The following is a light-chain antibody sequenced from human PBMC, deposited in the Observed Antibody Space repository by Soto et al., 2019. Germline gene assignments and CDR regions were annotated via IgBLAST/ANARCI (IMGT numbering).Light chain of an antibody. Sequence: DIVMTQSPATLSVSPGERATLSCRASQSVSSNLAWYQQKPGQAPRLLIYGTSTRATGIPVRFSGSGSGTEFTLTISSLQSEDFAVYYCQQYNNWPPWTFGQGTKLEIK. V-gene: IGKV3D-15*01. CDR3: QQYNNWPPWT. J-gene: IGKJ1*01. CDR2: GTS. CDR1: QSVSSN.